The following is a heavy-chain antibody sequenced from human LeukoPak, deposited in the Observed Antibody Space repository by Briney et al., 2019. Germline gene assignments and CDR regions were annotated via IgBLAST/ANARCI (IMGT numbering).Heavy chain of an antibody. CDR1: GGAISSYY. CDR2: VYYSGNT. V-gene: IGHV4-59*01. Sequence: SETLSLTCIVSGGAISSYYWSWIRQPPGKRLEWIGYVYYSGNTNYNPSLKSRVTISIDTSNNQFSLKLSSVTAADTAVYYCARVGNGHFDYWGQGTLVTVSS. J-gene: IGHJ4*02. D-gene: IGHD2-8*01. CDR3: ARVGNGHFDY.